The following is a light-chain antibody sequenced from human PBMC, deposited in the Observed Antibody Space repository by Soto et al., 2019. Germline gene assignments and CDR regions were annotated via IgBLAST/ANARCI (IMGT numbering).Light chain of an antibody. CDR2: DAS. CDR1: QDISNY. V-gene: IGKV1-33*01. J-gene: IGKJ4*01. CDR3: QQANSFPLT. Sequence: QMCHSPSSLSASVGDRVTITCQASQDISNYLNWYQQKPGKAPKLLIYDASNLETGVPSRFSGSGSGTDFTLTISSLQPEDFATYYCQQANSFPLTFGGGTKVDIK.